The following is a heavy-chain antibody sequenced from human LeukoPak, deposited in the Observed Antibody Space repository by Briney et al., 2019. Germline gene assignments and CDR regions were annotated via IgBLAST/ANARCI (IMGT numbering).Heavy chain of an antibody. V-gene: IGHV3-48*04. J-gene: IGHJ4*02. CDR1: GFSFSTYS. D-gene: IGHD1-1*01. CDR3: ARRVPSQVITDYFDY. Sequence: GGSLRLSCAASGFSFSTYSMNWVRQAPGKGLEWVSFIDSSSRTTFYADSVKGRFTISRDNAKNSLFLQMNSLRAEDTAVYYCARRVPSQVITDYFDYWGRGTLVTVSS. CDR2: IDSSSRTT.